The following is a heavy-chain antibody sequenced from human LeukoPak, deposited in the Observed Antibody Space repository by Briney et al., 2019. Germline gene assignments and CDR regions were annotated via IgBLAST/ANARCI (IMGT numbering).Heavy chain of an antibody. CDR3: ARRTYEAFDI. J-gene: IGHJ3*02. D-gene: IGHD3-3*01. Sequence: PSETLSLTCTVSGGSISSSSYYWGWIRQPPGKGLEWIGNIYYTDSTEYNPSLKSRVTISVDTSKNQFSLKLTSMTAADTAVYYCARRTYEAFDIWGQGTMVTVSS. CDR2: IYYTDST. CDR1: GGSISSSSYY. V-gene: IGHV4-39*07.